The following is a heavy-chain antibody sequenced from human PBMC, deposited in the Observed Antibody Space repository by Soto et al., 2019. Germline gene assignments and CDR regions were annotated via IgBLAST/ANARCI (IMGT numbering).Heavy chain of an antibody. D-gene: IGHD3-3*01. CDR3: ARARTGGMFGAVTDVFDC. J-gene: IGHJ4*02. CDR2: IIPIFGTA. CDR1: GGTFSSYA. V-gene: IGHV1-69*01. Sequence: QVQLVQSGAEVKKPGSSVKVSCKASGGTFSSYAISWVRQAPGQGLEWMGGIIPIFGTANYAQKFQGRVTLTADESTSTAYMPLRCLSSEDTAVYSWARARTGGMFGAVTDVFDCWGQGTLVTVSS.